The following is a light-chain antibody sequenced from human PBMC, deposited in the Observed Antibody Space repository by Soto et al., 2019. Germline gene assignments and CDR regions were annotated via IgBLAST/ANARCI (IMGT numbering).Light chain of an antibody. CDR2: DAS. V-gene: IGKV1-5*01. J-gene: IGKJ1*01. Sequence: DIQMTHSPSTLSASVGDRVTITCRASQSISSWWAWYQQKPGKAPKLLIYDASSLESGVPSRFSGSGSGTEFTLTISSLQPDDFATYYCQQYNSYSRTFGQGTKV. CDR1: QSISSW. CDR3: QQYNSYSRT.